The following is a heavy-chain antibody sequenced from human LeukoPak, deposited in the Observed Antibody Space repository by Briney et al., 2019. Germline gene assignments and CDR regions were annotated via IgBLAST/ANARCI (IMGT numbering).Heavy chain of an antibody. CDR1: GYTFTSYA. V-gene: IGHV1-3*01. D-gene: IGHD6-25*01. J-gene: IGHJ4*02. CDR3: ARGVPLYSSASKYYFDY. Sequence: ASVKVSCKASGYTFTSYAMHWVRQAPGQRLEWMGWINAGNGNTKYSQKFQGRVTITRDTSASTAYMELSSLRSEDTAVYYRARGVPLYSSASKYYFDYWGQGTLVTVSS. CDR2: INAGNGNT.